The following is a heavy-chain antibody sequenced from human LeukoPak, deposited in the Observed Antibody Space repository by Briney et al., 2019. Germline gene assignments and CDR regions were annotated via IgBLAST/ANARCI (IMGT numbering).Heavy chain of an antibody. CDR3: AKGSYYASSGSFYFDY. Sequence: GGSLRLSCAASGFTFSSYAMSWVRQAPGKGLEWVSGIRGSGDNTYYADSVKGRFTISRDNSKNTLYVQVNSLGTEDTAAYYCAKGSYYASSGSFYFDYWGQGTLVTVSS. CDR1: GFTFSSYA. CDR2: IRGSGDNT. D-gene: IGHD3-22*01. J-gene: IGHJ4*02. V-gene: IGHV3-23*01.